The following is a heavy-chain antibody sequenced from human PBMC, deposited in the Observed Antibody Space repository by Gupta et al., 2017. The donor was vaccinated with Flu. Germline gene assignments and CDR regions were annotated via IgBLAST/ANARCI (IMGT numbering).Heavy chain of an antibody. CDR1: GVSIGSYSYY. J-gene: IGHJ4*02. D-gene: IGHD3-22*01. Sequence: QVQLQESGPGLVKPSQTLSLNCTVSGVSIGSYSYYWSWIRQPAGKELEWIGRIYASGKTNYNPSLQSRVTMSVDTSKNQFSLNLDSVTAADTAMYYCARGGESYYDTSHYPEDFWGQGILVTVSS. CDR2: IYASGKT. CDR3: ARGGESYYDTSHYPEDF. V-gene: IGHV4-61*02.